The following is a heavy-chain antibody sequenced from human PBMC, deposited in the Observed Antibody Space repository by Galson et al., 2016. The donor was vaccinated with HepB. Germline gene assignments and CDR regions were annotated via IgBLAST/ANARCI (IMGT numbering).Heavy chain of an antibody. CDR2: IYPGDFDI. J-gene: IGHJ6*02. Sequence: QSGAEVKKPGESLKISCRGSGYTFDTYWIGWVRQMPGKGLEWMGIIYPGDFDIRYSPPFQGQVTISVDKSISTAYLQWSSLTASDTAMYYCTSSLTGAYDFWGAMYNYYAMDVWGQGTTVTVS. CDR1: GYTFDTYW. V-gene: IGHV5-51*01. CDR3: TSSLTGAYDFWGAMYNYYAMDV. D-gene: IGHD3-3*01.